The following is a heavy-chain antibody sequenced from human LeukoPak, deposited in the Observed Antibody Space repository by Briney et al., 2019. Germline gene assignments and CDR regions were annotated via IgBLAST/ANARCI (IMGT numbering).Heavy chain of an antibody. Sequence: SVKLSCTASGATFSSYAISWLRQAPGQGLEWMGGIIPIFGTANYAQKFQGRVTITADKSTSTAYMELSSLRSEDTAVYYCARAQTAAYPFDYWGQGTLVTVSS. CDR1: GATFSSYA. D-gene: IGHD6-13*01. CDR3: ARAQTAAYPFDY. J-gene: IGHJ4*02. V-gene: IGHV1-69*06. CDR2: IIPIFGTA.